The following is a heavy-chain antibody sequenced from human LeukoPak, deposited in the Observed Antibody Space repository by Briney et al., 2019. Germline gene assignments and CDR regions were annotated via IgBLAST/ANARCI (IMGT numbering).Heavy chain of an antibody. D-gene: IGHD6-19*01. CDR3: ANALEYSSGWYYYMDV. J-gene: IGHJ6*03. CDR2: IRDDGSNK. Sequence: GRCLRLSCAASGFTFISTGMHSVRHAPGKWREWVAFIRDDGSNKNYADSVKGRFTISRDNSKNKLYLQMNSLTAEDTAVYYCANALEYSSGWYYYMDVWGKGTTVTISS. CDR1: GFTFISTG. V-gene: IGHV3-30*02.